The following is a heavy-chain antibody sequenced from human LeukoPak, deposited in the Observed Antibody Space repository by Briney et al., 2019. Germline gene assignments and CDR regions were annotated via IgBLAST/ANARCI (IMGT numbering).Heavy chain of an antibody. D-gene: IGHD2-15*01. CDR2: ISAYNGNT. V-gene: IGHV1-18*01. Sequence: ASVKVSCKASGYTFTSYDINWVRQATGQGLEWMGWISAYNGNTNYAQKLQGRVTMTTDTSTSTAYMELRSLRSDDTAVYYCARGPPVYGGSCYGYWGQGTLVTVSS. J-gene: IGHJ4*02. CDR3: ARGPPVYGGSCYGY. CDR1: GYTFTSYD.